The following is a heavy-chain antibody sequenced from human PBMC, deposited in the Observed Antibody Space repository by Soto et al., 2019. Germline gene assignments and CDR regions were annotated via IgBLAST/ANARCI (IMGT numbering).Heavy chain of an antibody. Sequence: EVQLVESGGGLVQPGGSLRLSCAASGFTFSSYDMHWVRQATGKGLEWVSAIGTAGDTYYPGSVKGRFTISRENAKNSLYLQMNSLRAGDTAVYYCAVWGLYAWNYGMDVWGQGTTVTVSS. V-gene: IGHV3-13*04. CDR3: AVWGLYAWNYGMDV. D-gene: IGHD2-8*01. CDR2: IGTAGDT. CDR1: GFTFSSYD. J-gene: IGHJ6*02.